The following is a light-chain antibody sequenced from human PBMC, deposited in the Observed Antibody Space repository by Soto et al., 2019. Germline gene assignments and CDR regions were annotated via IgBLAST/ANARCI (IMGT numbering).Light chain of an antibody. J-gene: IGLJ1*01. V-gene: IGLV2-14*01. CDR1: SSDVGGYNY. CDR2: EVS. Sequence: ESVSPVQSETISCTGTSSDVGGYNYVSWYQQHPGKAPKLMIYEVSNRPSGVSNRFSGSKSGNTASLTISGLQAEDEADYYCSSYTSSSTYVYGISINVAVL. CDR3: SSYTSSSTYV.